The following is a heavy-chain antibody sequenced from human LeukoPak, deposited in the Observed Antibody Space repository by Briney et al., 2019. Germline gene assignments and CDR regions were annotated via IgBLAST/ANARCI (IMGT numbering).Heavy chain of an antibody. J-gene: IGHJ4*02. CDR3: AKRGNSWDLFDY. D-gene: IGHD6-13*01. V-gene: IGHV3-23*01. Sequence: GGSLRLSCAASGFTFSSYVMSWVRQAPGKGLEWVSNIGGSVGSMFYAASVKGRFAISRDNSKKTLFLQMNNLRVEDTAVYYCAKRGNSWDLFDYWGQGTLATVSS. CDR1: GFTFSSYV. CDR2: IGGSVGSM.